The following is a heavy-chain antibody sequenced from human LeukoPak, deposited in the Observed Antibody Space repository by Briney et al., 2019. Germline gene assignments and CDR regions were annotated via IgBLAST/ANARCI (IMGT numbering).Heavy chain of an antibody. CDR2: IIPILGIA. CDR3: ARGDYGDSPFDY. D-gene: IGHD4-17*01. J-gene: IGHJ4*02. V-gene: IGHV1-69*04. Sequence: SVKVSCKASGGTFSSYANSWVRRAPGQGLEWMGRIIPILGIANYAQKFQGRVTITADKSTSTAYMELSSLRSEDTAVYYCARGDYGDSPFDYWGQGTLVTVSS. CDR1: GGTFSSYA.